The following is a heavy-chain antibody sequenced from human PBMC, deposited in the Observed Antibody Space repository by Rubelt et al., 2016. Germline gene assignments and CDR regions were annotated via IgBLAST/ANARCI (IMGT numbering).Heavy chain of an antibody. D-gene: IGHD4-17*01. Sequence: QLQLQESGPGLVKPSETLSLTCTVSGGSISSSSYYWGWIRQHPGKGLEWIGSIYYGGSTYYSPSLKSRVTISVDTSKNQFSLKLSSVTAADTAVYYCASIYGDGGGYWGQGTLVTVSS. V-gene: IGHV4-39*01. J-gene: IGHJ4*02. CDR2: IYYGGST. CDR3: ASIYGDGGGY. CDR1: GGSISSSSYY.